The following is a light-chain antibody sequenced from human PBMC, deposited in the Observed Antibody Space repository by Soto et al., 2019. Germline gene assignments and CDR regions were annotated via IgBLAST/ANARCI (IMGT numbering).Light chain of an antibody. CDR3: QQSNSLPLT. Sequence: IQMTQSPSSLSASVGDTVTITCQASQDISTYLNCYQQKAGKAPNLLIYHASNLETGVPARFSGSGSGTDFSFTISSLQREDIATYYCQQSNSLPLTFGGGTKVEI. CDR2: HAS. J-gene: IGKJ4*01. V-gene: IGKV1-33*01. CDR1: QDISTY.